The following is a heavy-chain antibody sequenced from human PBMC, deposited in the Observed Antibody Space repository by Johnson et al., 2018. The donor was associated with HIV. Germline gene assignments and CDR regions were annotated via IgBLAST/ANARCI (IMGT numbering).Heavy chain of an antibody. V-gene: IGHV3-74*01. CDR2: IYSDKI. Sequence: VQLVESGGGLVQPGGSLRLSCAASGFTFSSYWMHWVRQAPGKGLEWVSVIYSDKIGYADSVRGRFSISRDNAKNTLYLQMSSLRAEDTAMYYCARDGESQQLPLGDAFDVWGQGTMVTVSS. CDR3: ARDGESQQLPLGDAFDV. D-gene: IGHD6-13*01. CDR1: GFTFSSYW. J-gene: IGHJ3*01.